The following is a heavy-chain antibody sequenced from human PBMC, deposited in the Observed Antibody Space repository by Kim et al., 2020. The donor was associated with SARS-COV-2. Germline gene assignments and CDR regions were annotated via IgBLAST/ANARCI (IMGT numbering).Heavy chain of an antibody. CDR2: IGEEGRKK. J-gene: IGHJ4*02. CDR1: GFTVSSQA. Sequence: GGSLRLSCAASGFTVSSQARHWVRQAPGKGREGVARIGEEGRKKYYADSVKGRFTISRDNSKNTLYLQMNSLRDEDTALYYCATASSRFWNLFDYWGPGALVTVSS. CDR3: ATASSRFWNLFDY. V-gene: IGHV3-30*02. D-gene: IGHD1-7*01.